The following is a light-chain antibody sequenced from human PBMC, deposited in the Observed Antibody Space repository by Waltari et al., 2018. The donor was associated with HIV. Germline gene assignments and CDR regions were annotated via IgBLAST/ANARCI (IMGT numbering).Light chain of an antibody. CDR1: SRDVGAYNY. CDR2: AVT. CDR3: CSYAGSSTYV. J-gene: IGLJ1*01. Sequence: QSALTQPASVSGSPGQSITISCTGTSRDVGAYNYVSWYQQHPGTAPTLMISAVTKRPSGCSNRFAGSKSANTASLTISGLQAEDEADYYCCSYAGSSTYVFGSGTKVTVL. V-gene: IGLV2-23*02.